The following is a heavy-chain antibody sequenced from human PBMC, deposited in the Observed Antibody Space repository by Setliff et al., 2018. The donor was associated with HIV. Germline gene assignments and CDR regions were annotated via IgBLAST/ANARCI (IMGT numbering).Heavy chain of an antibody. CDR1: GYTFTSHG. Sequence: GASVKVSCKASGYTFTSHGISWVRQASGQGLEWMGWISAYNGNTAQAQEFQGRLSMTTDTSTSTAYMELRSLRSDDTAVYYCARGEAVAGRGAPPSFDYWGQGTLVTVSS. CDR2: ISAYNGNT. J-gene: IGHJ4*02. D-gene: IGHD6-19*01. V-gene: IGHV1-18*01. CDR3: ARGEAVAGRGAPPSFDY.